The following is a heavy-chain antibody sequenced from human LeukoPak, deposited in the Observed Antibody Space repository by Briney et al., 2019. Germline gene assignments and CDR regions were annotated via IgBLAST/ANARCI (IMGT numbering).Heavy chain of an antibody. V-gene: IGHV3-48*01. CDR3: ARDHDWAFDV. Sequence: GGSLRLSCAASGFTFSSFSMNWVRQAPGKGLEWVSYISRDSGVTYYADSVRGRFTISRDNAQNSLSLRMSSLRPEDTAIYYCARDHDWAFDVWGQGTMVTVSS. D-gene: IGHD3-9*01. J-gene: IGHJ3*01. CDR2: ISRDSGVT. CDR1: GFTFSSFS.